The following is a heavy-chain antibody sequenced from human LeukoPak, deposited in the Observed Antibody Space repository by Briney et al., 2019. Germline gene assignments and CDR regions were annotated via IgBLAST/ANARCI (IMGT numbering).Heavy chain of an antibody. CDR1: GGSFSGYY. CDR3: ARNRVYSSGWYNY. J-gene: IGHJ4*02. Sequence: SETLSLTCTVYGGSFSGYYWSWIRQPPGKGLEWIGEINHSGSTNYNPSLKGRATISGDTSKNQFSLKLNSVTAADTAVYYCARNRVYSSGWYNYWGQGTLVTVSS. V-gene: IGHV4-34*01. D-gene: IGHD6-19*01. CDR2: INHSGST.